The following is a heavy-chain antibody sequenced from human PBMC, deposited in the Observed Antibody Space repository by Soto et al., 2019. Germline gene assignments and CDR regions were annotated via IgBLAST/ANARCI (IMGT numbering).Heavy chain of an antibody. V-gene: IGHV3-21*01. CDR1: GFTFRSYS. CDR3: ASTNSRSYYMDV. Sequence: EVQLVASGGGLVKPGGSLRLSCAASGFTFRSYSMNWVRQAPGKGLEWVSSISSSSSYLYYADSVKGRFTISRDNAKNSLYLQMNSLRAEDTAVYYCASTNSRSYYMDVWGKWTTVTVSS. CDR2: ISSSSSYL. J-gene: IGHJ6*03. D-gene: IGHD6-13*01.